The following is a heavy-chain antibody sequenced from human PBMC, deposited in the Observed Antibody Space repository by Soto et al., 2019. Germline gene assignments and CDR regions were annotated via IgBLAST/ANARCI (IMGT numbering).Heavy chain of an antibody. Sequence: QVQLVESGGGVVQPGRSLRLSCAASGFPFSSYGMHWVREAPGKGLEWVAVISYDGSNKYYADSVKGRFTISRDNSASTLXXXXXXXXXXDTALYYCVGGQYYFDYRGQGTLVTVSP. V-gene: IGHV3-30*03. J-gene: IGHJ4*02. CDR3: VGGQYYFDY. D-gene: IGHD3-10*01. CDR2: ISYDGSNK. CDR1: GFPFSSYG.